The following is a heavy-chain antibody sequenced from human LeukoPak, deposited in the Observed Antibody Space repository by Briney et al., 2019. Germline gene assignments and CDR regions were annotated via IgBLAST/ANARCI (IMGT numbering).Heavy chain of an antibody. J-gene: IGHJ4*02. CDR3: ARAGGLYYYDSSGYYTGDYY. CDR2: ISAYNGNT. CDR1: GYTFTSYG. D-gene: IGHD3-22*01. Sequence: ASVKVSCKASGYTFTSYGISWVRQAPGQGLEWMGWISAYNGNTNYARKLQGRVTMTTDTSTSTAYMELRSLRSDDTAVYYCARAGGLYYYDSSGYYTGDYYWGQGTLVTVSS. V-gene: IGHV1-18*01.